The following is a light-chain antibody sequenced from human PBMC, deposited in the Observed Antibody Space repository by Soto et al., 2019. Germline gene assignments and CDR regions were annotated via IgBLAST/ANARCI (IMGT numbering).Light chain of an antibody. J-gene: IGLJ1*01. Sequence: SYELTQPPSVSVSPGQTASITCSGDKLGDKYACWYQQKPGQSPVLVIYQDSKRPSGIPERFSGSNSGNTVTLTISGTQAMDEADYYCQAWDSSTADVFVTGTKLTVL. CDR3: QAWDSSTADV. CDR1: KLGDKY. CDR2: QDS. V-gene: IGLV3-1*01.